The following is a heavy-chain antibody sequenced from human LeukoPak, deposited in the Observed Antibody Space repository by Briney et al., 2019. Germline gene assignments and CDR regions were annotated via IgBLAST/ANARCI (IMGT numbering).Heavy chain of an antibody. J-gene: IGHJ6*03. CDR1: GYSFTSYW. CDR3: ARQRKSIAARGDYYYYMDV. CDR2: IYPGDSDT. D-gene: IGHD6-6*01. V-gene: IGHV5-51*01. Sequence: PGESLKISCKGSGYSFTSYWIGWVRQMPGKGLEWMGIIYPGDSDTRYSPSFQGQVTISAVKSISTAYLQWSSLKASDTAMYYCARQRKSIAARGDYYYYMDVWGKGTTVTVSS.